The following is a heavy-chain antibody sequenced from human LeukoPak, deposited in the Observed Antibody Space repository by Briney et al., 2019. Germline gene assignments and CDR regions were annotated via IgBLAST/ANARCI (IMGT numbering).Heavy chain of an antibody. CDR1: GFTFDDYG. V-gene: IGHV3-20*04. CDR3: ARVSVGRWYYYYMDV. D-gene: IGHD5-24*01. CDR2: INWNGGST. J-gene: IGHJ6*03. Sequence: GGSLRLSCAASGFTFDDYGMSWVRQAPGKGLEWVSGINWNGGSTGYADSVKGRFTISRDNAKNSLYLQMNSLRAEDTAAYYCARVSVGRWYYYYMDVWGKGTTVTVSS.